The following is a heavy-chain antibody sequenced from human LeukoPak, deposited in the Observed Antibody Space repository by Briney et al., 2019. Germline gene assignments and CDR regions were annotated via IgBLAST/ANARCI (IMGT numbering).Heavy chain of an antibody. CDR3: ARDQGSGWYYFDY. D-gene: IGHD6-19*01. J-gene: IGHJ4*02. Sequence: ASVKVSCKASGYTFTGYYMHWVRQAPGQGLEWMGRINPNSGGTNYAQKFQGRVTMTRDTSISTAYMELSRLRSDDTAVYYSARDQGSGWYYFDYWGQGTLVTVSS. CDR1: GYTFTGYY. CDR2: INPNSGGT. V-gene: IGHV1-2*06.